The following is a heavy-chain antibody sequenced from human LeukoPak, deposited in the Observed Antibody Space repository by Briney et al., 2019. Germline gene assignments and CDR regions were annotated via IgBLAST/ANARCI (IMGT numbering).Heavy chain of an antibody. CDR3: ARSQGSVYSDYYFDY. V-gene: IGHV4-4*07. D-gene: IGHD4-4*01. CDR2: IYTTGST. CDR1: GGPISSYH. Sequence: SETLSLTCTVSGGPISSYHWSWIRQPAGRGLEWIGRIYTTGSTIYNPSLKSRATMSVDTSKNQFSLNLSSVAAADTAVYYCARSQGSVYSDYYFDYWGQGTLVTVSS. J-gene: IGHJ4*02.